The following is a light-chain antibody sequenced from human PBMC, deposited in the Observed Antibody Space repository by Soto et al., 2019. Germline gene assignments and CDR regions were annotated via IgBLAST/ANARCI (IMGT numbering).Light chain of an antibody. CDR2: DAS. CDR1: QSISHW. J-gene: IGKJ1*01. Sequence: DIQMTQSPSTLFASVGDTVTITCRASQSISHWLAWYQQKPGKAPKFLIYDASSLESGVPSRFSGSGSGTEFTLTISSLQPDDFATYYCQQYDSVLGTFGPGTKVDNK. CDR3: QQYDSVLGT. V-gene: IGKV1-5*01.